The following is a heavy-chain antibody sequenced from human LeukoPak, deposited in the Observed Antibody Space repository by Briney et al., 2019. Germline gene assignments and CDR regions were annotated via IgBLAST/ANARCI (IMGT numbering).Heavy chain of an antibody. CDR2: ISSTSSNR. J-gene: IGHJ1*01. CDR3: ARVGLGYCSGGSCSAEYFQH. D-gene: IGHD2-15*01. Sequence: QPGGSLRLSCAASGFTFNTYAMTWVRQAPGKGLEWVSYISSTSSNRNYADSVKGRFTISRDNAKNSLYLQMNSLRAEDTAVYYCARVGLGYCSGGSCSAEYFQHWGQGTLVTVSS. CDR1: GFTFNTYA. V-gene: IGHV3-48*04.